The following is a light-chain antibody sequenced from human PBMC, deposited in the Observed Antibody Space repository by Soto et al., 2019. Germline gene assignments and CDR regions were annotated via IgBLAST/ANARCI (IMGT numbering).Light chain of an antibody. Sequence: QSVLTQSSSASASLGSSVKLTCTLSSGHSSYIIAWHQQQPGRAPRYLMKLESSGSYNKGSGVPDRFSGSSSGADRYLTIANLQFEDEADYYCETWDSNTHVFGTGTKVTVL. CDR1: SGHSSYI. V-gene: IGLV4-60*02. J-gene: IGLJ1*01. CDR2: LESSGSY. CDR3: ETWDSNTHV.